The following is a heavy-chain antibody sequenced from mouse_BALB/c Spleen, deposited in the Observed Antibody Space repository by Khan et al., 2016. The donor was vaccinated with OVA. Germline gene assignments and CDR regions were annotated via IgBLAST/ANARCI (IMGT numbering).Heavy chain of an antibody. CDR1: GYSITSDYA. CDR3: AMGLTY. V-gene: IGHV3-2*02. Sequence: EVQLQESGPGLVKPSQSLSLTCTVTGYSITSDYAWNWIRQFPGNKLEWMGYITYSGSTSYNPSLKSRISITRDTSKNQFFLQLNFVTTGDTATYFCAMGLTYWGQGTLVTVSA. D-gene: IGHD4-1*01. CDR2: ITYSGST. J-gene: IGHJ3*01.